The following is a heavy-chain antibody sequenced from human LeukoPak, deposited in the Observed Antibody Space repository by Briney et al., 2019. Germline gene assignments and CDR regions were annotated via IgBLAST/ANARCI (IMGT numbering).Heavy chain of an antibody. Sequence: PSETLSLTCTVSGGSISSYYWSWIRQPPGKGLEWIGYIYYSGSNNCNPSLKSRVTISVDTSKNQFSLKLSSVTAADTAVYYCARRGLIAVAGTYYYGMDVWGQGTTVTVSS. D-gene: IGHD6-19*01. V-gene: IGHV4-59*08. CDR3: ARRGLIAVAGTYYYGMDV. CDR1: GGSISSYY. J-gene: IGHJ6*02. CDR2: IYYSGSN.